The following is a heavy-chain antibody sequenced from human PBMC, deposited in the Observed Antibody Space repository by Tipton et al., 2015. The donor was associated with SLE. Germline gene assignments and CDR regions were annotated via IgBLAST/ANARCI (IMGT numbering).Heavy chain of an antibody. CDR2: ISYGGGT. Sequence: TLSLTCTVSGSSLTGSYWSWIRQPPGKGLEWIGYISYGGGTNYNPSLKSRVTMSVDTAKNQFSLKLTSVTAADTAVYYCARGMLTWRGAIVGVDVWGQGTTVNVSS. CDR1: GSSLTGSY. CDR3: ARGMLTWRGAIVGVDV. D-gene: IGHD2-8*01. V-gene: IGHV4-59*08. J-gene: IGHJ6*02.